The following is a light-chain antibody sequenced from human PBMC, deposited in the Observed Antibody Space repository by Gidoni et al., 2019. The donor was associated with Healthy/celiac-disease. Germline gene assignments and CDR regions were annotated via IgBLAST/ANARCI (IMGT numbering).Light chain of an antibody. J-gene: IGLJ2*01. CDR2: DVS. CDR3: SSYTSSSTRVV. Sequence: QSALTQPASVSGSPGQSIPIPCTGNSSDVGGYNYVSWYQQHPGKSPKLMIYDVSNRPSGVSNRFSGSKSGNTASLTISGLQAEDEADYYCSSYTSSSTRVVFGGGTKLTVL. V-gene: IGLV2-14*01. CDR1: SSDVGGYNY.